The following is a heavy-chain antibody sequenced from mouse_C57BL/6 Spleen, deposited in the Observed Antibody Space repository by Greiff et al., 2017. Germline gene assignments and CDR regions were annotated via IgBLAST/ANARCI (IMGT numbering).Heavy chain of an antibody. J-gene: IGHJ3*01. CDR1: GYTFTDYE. CDR2: IDPETGGT. CDR3: TSEQAWFAD. V-gene: IGHV1-15*01. Sequence: QVQLKESGAELVRPGASVTLSCKASGYTFTDYEMHWVKQTPVHGLEWIGAIDPETGGTAYNQKFKGKAILTADKSSSTAYMALRSLTSEDSAVYYCTSEQAWFADWGQGTLVTVSA.